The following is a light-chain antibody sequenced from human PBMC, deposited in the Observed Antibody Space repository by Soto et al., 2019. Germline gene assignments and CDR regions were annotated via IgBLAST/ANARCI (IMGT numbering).Light chain of an antibody. CDR2: DAS. V-gene: IGKV1-5*01. Sequence: DIQMTQSPSTLSASVGDGVTITCRASQSISVWLAWYQQRPGKAPKFLMYDASSLETGVPSRFSGSGSGTEFTLTIISLQHADSATYYCQQYDNSSPTFGQGTKLEIK. CDR1: QSISVW. J-gene: IGKJ2*01. CDR3: QQYDNSSPT.